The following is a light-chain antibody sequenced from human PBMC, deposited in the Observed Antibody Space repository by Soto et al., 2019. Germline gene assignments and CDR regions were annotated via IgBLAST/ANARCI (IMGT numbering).Light chain of an antibody. CDR1: QSVSNW. Sequence: DIQMTQSPSSLSASVGDRVTITCRASQSVSNWLAWYQQKRGKAPELLIYDASSLKSGVPSRFSGSGSGTEFTLTISSLPPDDFATYYCQQYNTYSACGQGTKVDIK. J-gene: IGKJ1*01. CDR2: DAS. V-gene: IGKV1-5*01. CDR3: QQYNTYSA.